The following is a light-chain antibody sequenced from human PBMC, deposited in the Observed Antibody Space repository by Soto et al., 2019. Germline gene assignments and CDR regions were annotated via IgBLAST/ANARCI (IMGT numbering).Light chain of an antibody. Sequence: EIVLTQSPGTLSLSPGERATLSCRASQSVSSNYLAWYQQKPGQAPRLLIYGASSRAIGIPDRFSGSGSGTDFTLTIARLDPEDFAVYYCHQYGTSPLTCGGGTKVEIK. CDR1: QSVSSNY. J-gene: IGKJ4*02. V-gene: IGKV3-20*01. CDR2: GAS. CDR3: HQYGTSPLT.